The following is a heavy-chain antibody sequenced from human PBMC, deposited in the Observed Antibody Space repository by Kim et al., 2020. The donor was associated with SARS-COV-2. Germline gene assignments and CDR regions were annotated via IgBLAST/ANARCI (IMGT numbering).Heavy chain of an antibody. V-gene: IGHV1-8*01. Sequence: ASVKVSCKASGYTFTRYDINWVRQATGKGLEWMGWVNPNSGNTGYAQKFQGRVTMTRNTSISTAYMELSSLRSEDTAVYYCARGHLKSIVVVIAPRPYYYYMDVWVKGTTVTVSS. CDR2: VNPNSGNT. D-gene: IGHD2-21*01. J-gene: IGHJ6*03. CDR1: GYTFTRYD. CDR3: ARGHLKSIVVVIAPRPYYYYMDV.